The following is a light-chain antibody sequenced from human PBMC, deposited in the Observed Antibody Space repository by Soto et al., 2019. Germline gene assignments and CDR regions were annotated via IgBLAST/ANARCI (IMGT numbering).Light chain of an antibody. V-gene: IGKV3-20*01. Sequence: EIVLTQYPGTLSLSPGERGTLSCRASQSVSSTYLAWYQQKPGQAPRLLIYGVSSRATGIPDRFSGSGSGTDFTLTISRLEPEDFVIYYCQQYGNSPFTFGPGTKVDIK. CDR3: QQYGNSPFT. J-gene: IGKJ3*01. CDR1: QSVSSTY. CDR2: GVS.